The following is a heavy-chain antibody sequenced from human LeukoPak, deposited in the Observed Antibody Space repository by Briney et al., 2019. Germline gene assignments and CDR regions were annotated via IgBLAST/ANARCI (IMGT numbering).Heavy chain of an antibody. CDR2: ISSSGSTI. Sequence: GGSLRLSCAASGFTFSDYYMSWLRQAPGKGLEWVSYISSSGSTIYYADSVKGRFTISRDNAKNSLYLQMNSLRAEDTAVYYCARVGQLWLLEAYYFDYWGQGTLVTVSS. J-gene: IGHJ4*02. CDR1: GFTFSDYY. V-gene: IGHV3-11*01. D-gene: IGHD5-18*01. CDR3: ARVGQLWLLEAYYFDY.